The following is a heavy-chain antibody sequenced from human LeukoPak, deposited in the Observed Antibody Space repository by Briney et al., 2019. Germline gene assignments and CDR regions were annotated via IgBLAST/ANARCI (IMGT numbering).Heavy chain of an antibody. J-gene: IGHJ3*02. CDR3: ARDCSGGSCYGAFDI. D-gene: IGHD2-15*01. CDR1: GASIRSGDYY. CDR2: IYDSGST. Sequence: SETQSLTCTVSGASIRSGDYYWSWIRQPPGKGLEWIGYIYDSGSTYYNPSLKSRITISVDTSENRFSLKLSSVTATDTAVYYCARDCSGGSCYGAFDIWGQGTMVTVSS. V-gene: IGHV4-30-4*01.